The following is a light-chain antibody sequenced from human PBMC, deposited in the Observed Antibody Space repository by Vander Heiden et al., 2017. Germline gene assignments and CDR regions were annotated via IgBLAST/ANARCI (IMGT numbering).Light chain of an antibody. Sequence: QSVVTQTPSVSGAPGQRVTASCKWRSSNIGGGYEGHWCQQHPGIAPKLLISGKNNRPSGVPDRFSGSKSGTSASLASTGHQAEDEADYYCQSYDRSLSGWVFGGGTKLTVL. J-gene: IGLJ3*02. CDR1: SSNIGGGYE. CDR2: GKN. V-gene: IGLV1-40*01. CDR3: QSYDRSLSGWV.